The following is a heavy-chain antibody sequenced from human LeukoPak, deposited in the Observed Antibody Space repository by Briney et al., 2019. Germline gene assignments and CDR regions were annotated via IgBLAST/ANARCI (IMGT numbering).Heavy chain of an antibody. D-gene: IGHD6-19*01. CDR1: GLTFSKYW. CDR2: INTDGTVT. J-gene: IGHJ4*02. V-gene: IGHV3-74*01. Sequence: GRSLRLSCAASGLTFSKYWMLWVRQAPGKGLESVSRINTDGTVTTYADSVKGRFTVSRDNADNTMFLQMNSVRDEDTAVYYCATKQWLAPPPDSWGQGTPVTVPS. CDR3: ATKQWLAPPPDS.